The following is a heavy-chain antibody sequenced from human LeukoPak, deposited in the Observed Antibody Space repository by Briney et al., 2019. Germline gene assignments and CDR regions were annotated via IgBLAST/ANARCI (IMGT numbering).Heavy chain of an antibody. J-gene: IGHJ1*01. CDR1: GLTFGNSW. V-gene: IGHV3-74*01. D-gene: IGHD3-10*01. CDR2: INNEGTTI. Sequence: GRSLRLSCEASGLTFGNSWMHWVRQAPGKGLVWVSRINNEGTTISYADSVKDRFTISRDNAKNTLYLQMNSLRAEDTAVYYCARVSGLGMNEYYQHWGQGTLVTVAS. CDR3: ARVSGLGMNEYYQH.